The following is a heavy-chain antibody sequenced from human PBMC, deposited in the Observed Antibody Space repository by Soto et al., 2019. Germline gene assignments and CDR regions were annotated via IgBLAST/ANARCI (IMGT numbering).Heavy chain of an antibody. V-gene: IGHV1-18*01. CDR3: ARDRSGYGSGSYYNPVDY. D-gene: IGHD3-10*01. J-gene: IGHJ4*02. CDR2: ISAYNGNT. CDR1: GYTFTSYG. Sequence: ASVKVSCKASGYTFTSYGISWVRQAPGQGLEWMGWISAYNGNTNYAQKLQGRVTMTTDTSTSTAYMELRSLRSDDTAVYYCARDRSGYGSGSYYNPVDYWGQGTLVTVSS.